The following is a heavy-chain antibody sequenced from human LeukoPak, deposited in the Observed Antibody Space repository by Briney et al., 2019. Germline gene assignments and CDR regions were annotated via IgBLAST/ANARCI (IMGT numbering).Heavy chain of an antibody. CDR1: GITLSTYW. CDR2: IKQDGSEK. J-gene: IGHJ5*02. D-gene: IGHD2-2*01. V-gene: IGHV3-7*05. CDR3: AKRTPCSSISCYSGS. Sequence: GGSLRLSCAGSGITLSTYWMSWIRQAPGKGLERVGNIKQDGSEKYFVDSLRGRFTISRDNAKNSLFLQMNSLRAEDTAVYYCAKRTPCSSISCYSGSWGQGNLVTVSS.